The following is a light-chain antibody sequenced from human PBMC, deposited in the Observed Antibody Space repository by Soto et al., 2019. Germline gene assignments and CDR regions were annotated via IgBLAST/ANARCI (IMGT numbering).Light chain of an antibody. CDR1: SIDVGGTNH. V-gene: IGLV2-14*03. CDR2: DVS. J-gene: IGLJ1*01. CDR3: CSYTSFSTYV. Sequence: QSVLTQPASVSGSPGQSITISCSGTSIDVGGTNHVSWYLQHPGEAPKLIMYDVSNRPSGVSDRFFGSKADNTATLTVSGLQAEDEADYYCCSYTSFSTYVFGTGTKV.